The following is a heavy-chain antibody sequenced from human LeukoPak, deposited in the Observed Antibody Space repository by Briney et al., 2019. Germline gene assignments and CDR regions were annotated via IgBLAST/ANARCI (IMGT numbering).Heavy chain of an antibody. V-gene: IGHV4-34*01. CDR3: ASGSYYFNY. Sequence: SETLSLTCAVYGGSFSGYYWSWIRQPPGKGLEWIGEINHSGSTNYNPSLKSRVTISVDTSKNQFSLKLSSVTAADTAVYYCASGSYYFNYWGQGTLVTVSS. D-gene: IGHD1-26*01. J-gene: IGHJ4*02. CDR1: GGSFSGYY. CDR2: INHSGST.